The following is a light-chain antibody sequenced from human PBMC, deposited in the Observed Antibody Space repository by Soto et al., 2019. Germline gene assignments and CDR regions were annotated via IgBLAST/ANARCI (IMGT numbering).Light chain of an antibody. Sequence: EIVLTQSPATLSLSPGERATLSCRASQSVSSYLAWYQQKPGQAPRLLIYDASNRATGIPARFSGSGSGTDFTLPISSLEPEDDAVYYCQQRSNWPPLTFGGGTKVEIK. CDR2: DAS. CDR3: QQRSNWPPLT. V-gene: IGKV3-11*01. CDR1: QSVSSY. J-gene: IGKJ4*02.